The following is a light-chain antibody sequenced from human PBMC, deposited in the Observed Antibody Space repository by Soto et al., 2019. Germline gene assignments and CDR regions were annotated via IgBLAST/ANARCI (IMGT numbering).Light chain of an antibody. V-gene: IGKV1-5*01. J-gene: IGKJ3*01. CDR1: QSIDSW. CDR3: QQYDNLPFT. Sequence: DIQMTQSPSTLSASVGDRVTITCRASQSIDSWLAWYQLKPGKAPRLLIYDASTLESGVPSGFSGSGSGTDFTFTISSLQPEDIATYYCQQYDNLPFTFGPGTKVDIK. CDR2: DAS.